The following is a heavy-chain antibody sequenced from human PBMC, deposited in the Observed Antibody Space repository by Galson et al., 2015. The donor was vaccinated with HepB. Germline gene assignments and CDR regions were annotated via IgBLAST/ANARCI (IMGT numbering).Heavy chain of an antibody. CDR2: IEGTGRT. J-gene: IGHJ4*02. Sequence: SLRLSCAASGFTVNSNYMSWVRLTPGRGLEWVSAIEGTGRTDYADSVKGRFIISRDNAKNTPYLQMNSLRADDTAVYYCATWGGLEWLTWGQGTLVTVSS. CDR3: ATWGGLEWLT. V-gene: IGHV3-53*01. CDR1: GFTVNSNY. D-gene: IGHD3-3*01.